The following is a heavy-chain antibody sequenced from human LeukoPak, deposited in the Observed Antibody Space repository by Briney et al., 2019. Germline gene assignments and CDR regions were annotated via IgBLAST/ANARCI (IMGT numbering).Heavy chain of an antibody. V-gene: IGHV3-64*01. D-gene: IGHD3-3*01. CDR2: ISSNGGST. Sequence: GGSLRLPCAASGFTFSSYAMHWVRQAPGKGLEYVSAISSNGGSTYYANSVKGRFTISRDNSKNTLYLQMGSLRAEDMAVYYCARDAYDFWSGYSDYWGQGTLVTVSS. CDR3: ARDAYDFWSGYSDY. CDR1: GFTFSSYA. J-gene: IGHJ4*02.